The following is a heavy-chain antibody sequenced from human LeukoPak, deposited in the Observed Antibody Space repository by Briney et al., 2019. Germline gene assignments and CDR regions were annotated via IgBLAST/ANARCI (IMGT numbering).Heavy chain of an antibody. CDR2: IYYSGST. CDR1: GGSISSGDYY. J-gene: IGHJ5*02. CDR3: ARVPIGATAENNWFDP. V-gene: IGHV4-30-4*01. D-gene: IGHD1-26*01. Sequence: PSETLSLTCTVSGGSISSGDYYWSWIRQPPGKGLEWIGYIYYSGSTYYNPSLKSRVTISVDTSKNQFSLKLSSVTAADTAVYYCARVPIGATAENNWFDPWGQGTLVTVSS.